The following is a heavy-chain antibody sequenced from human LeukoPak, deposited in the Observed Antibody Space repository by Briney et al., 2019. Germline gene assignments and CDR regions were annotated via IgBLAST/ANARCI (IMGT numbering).Heavy chain of an antibody. CDR3: ARDWNGRGLFDY. V-gene: IGHV3-53*01. J-gene: IGHJ4*02. Sequence: PGGSLRLPCAASGFTASSNYMSWVRQAPGKGLEWVSVIYSGGSTYYAGAVKGRFTISRDNSKNTLYLQMHSLRGDDTAVYYCARDWNGRGLFDYWGQGTLVTVSS. CDR2: IYSGGST. CDR1: GFTASSNY. D-gene: IGHD1-1*01.